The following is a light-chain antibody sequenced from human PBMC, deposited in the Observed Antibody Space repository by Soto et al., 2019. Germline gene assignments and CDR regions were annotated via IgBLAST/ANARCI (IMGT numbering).Light chain of an antibody. V-gene: IGKV3-15*01. CDR3: QQCSKWPLT. CDR1: QSVSSY. CDR2: GAS. J-gene: IGKJ4*01. Sequence: EIVMTQSPATLSVSPGERVTLSCRASQSVSSYLAWYQQKPGQAPRLLIYGASTGATGIPARFSGSGSGTESILTISSLQSEDFAVYYCQQCSKWPLTFGGGTKVDIK.